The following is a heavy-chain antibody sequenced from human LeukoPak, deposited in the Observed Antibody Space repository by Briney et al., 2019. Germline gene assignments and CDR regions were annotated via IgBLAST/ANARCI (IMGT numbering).Heavy chain of an antibody. V-gene: IGHV4-59*01. Sequence: SETLSLTCTVSGGSISSYYWSWIRQPPGKGLEWIGYIYYSGSTNYNPSLKSRVTISVDMSKNQFSLKLSSVTAADTAVYYCARGSIAARPDGLFDYWGQGTLVTVSS. CDR3: ARGSIAARPDGLFDY. D-gene: IGHD6-6*01. J-gene: IGHJ4*02. CDR1: GGSISSYY. CDR2: IYYSGST.